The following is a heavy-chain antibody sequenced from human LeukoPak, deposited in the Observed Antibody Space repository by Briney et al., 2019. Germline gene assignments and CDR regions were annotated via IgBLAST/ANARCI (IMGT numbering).Heavy chain of an antibody. CDR1: GGSISSYY. CDR2: IYYSGST. D-gene: IGHD6-19*01. Sequence: PSETLSLTCTVSGGSISSYYWSWIRQPPGKGLEWIGYIYYSGSTNYSPSLKSRVTISVDTSKSQFSLKLSSVTAADTAVYYCARQGYSSGWHKGFDYWGQGTLVTVFS. V-gene: IGHV4-59*08. CDR3: ARQGYSSGWHKGFDY. J-gene: IGHJ4*02.